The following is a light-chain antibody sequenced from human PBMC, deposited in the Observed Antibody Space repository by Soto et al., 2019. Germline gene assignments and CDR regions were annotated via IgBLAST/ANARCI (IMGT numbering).Light chain of an antibody. J-gene: IGLJ2*01. CDR1: RSDVGGYNF. V-gene: IGLV2-8*01. CDR3: SSYAGSNTVV. Sequence: QSALTQPPSASGSPGQSVTISCTGTRSDVGGYNFVSWYRQHPGKAPKLLIYAVTQRPSGVPARFSGSKSGNTASLTVSGLQAEDEADYYCSSYAGSNTVVFGGGTKLTVL. CDR2: AVT.